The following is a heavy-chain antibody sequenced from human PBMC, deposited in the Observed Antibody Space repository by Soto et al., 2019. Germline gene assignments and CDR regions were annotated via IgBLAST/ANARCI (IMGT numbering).Heavy chain of an antibody. CDR2: IYHGGST. D-gene: IGHD3-9*01. CDR1: GGSISSSNW. J-gene: IGHJ4*02. CDR3: ARADWSLRYFDY. Sequence: TSETLSLTCAVSGGSISSSNWWSWVRQPPGKGLEWIGEIYHGGSTIYNPSLKSRVTISVDKSKNQFSMNLTSVTAADTAVYYCARADWSLRYFDYWGQGTLVTVSS. V-gene: IGHV4-4*02.